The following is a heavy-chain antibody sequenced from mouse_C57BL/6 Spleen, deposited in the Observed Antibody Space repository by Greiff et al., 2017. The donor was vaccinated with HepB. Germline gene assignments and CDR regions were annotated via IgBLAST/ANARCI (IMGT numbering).Heavy chain of an antibody. CDR1: GFTFSSYA. J-gene: IGHJ2*01. V-gene: IGHV5-9-1*02. Sequence: DVQLVESGEGLVKPGGSLKLSCAASGFTFSSYAMSWVRQTPEKRLEWVAYISSGGDYIYYADTVKGRFTISRDNARNTLYLQMSSLKSEDTAMYYCTRLYYGSSSLGYWGQGTTLTVSS. CDR3: TRLYYGSSSLGY. CDR2: ISSGGDYI. D-gene: IGHD1-1*01.